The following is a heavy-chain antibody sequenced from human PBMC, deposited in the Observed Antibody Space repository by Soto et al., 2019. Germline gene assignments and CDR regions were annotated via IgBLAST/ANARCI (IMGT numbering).Heavy chain of an antibody. D-gene: IGHD3-10*01. Sequence: QVQLQESGPGLVKPSQTLSLTCTVSGDSISSADYYWSWIRQPPGKGLEWIGYIYYSGSTYYNPSLKSRVTISVDTSKNQFSLILSSVPAADTAVYYCARGAMVRGVTTNWFDPWGQGTLVTVSS. CDR1: GDSISSADYY. CDR2: IYYSGST. J-gene: IGHJ5*02. V-gene: IGHV4-30-4*01. CDR3: ARGAMVRGVTTNWFDP.